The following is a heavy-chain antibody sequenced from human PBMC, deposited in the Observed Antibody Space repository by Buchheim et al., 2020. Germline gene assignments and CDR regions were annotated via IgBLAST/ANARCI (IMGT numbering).Heavy chain of an antibody. CDR1: GASISSGDYY. D-gene: IGHD5-12*01. Sequence: QVQLQESGPGLVKPSQTLSLTCTVSGASISSGDYYWTWIRQPPGKGLEWIGYIYYNGNTHHNPSLDSRITISVDTSKNQFSLKLNSVTAADTAVYYCVRSSGYAWRQDVDVWGQGTT. CDR3: VRSSGYAWRQDVDV. V-gene: IGHV4-30-4*01. CDR2: IYYNGNT. J-gene: IGHJ6*02.